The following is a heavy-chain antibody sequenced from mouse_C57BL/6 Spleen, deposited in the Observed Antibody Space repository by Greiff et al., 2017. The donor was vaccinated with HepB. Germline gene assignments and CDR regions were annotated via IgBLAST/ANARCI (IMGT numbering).Heavy chain of an antibody. Sequence: EVKLMESGGGLVQPGGSLSLSCAASGFTFTDYYMSWVRQPPGKALEWLGFIRNKANGYTTEYSASVKGRFTISRDNSQSILNLQMNALRAEDSATYYCASYYYGSSYDYAMDYWGQGTSVTVSS. CDR3: ASYYYGSSYDYAMDY. V-gene: IGHV7-3*01. CDR1: GFTFTDYY. CDR2: IRNKANGYTT. J-gene: IGHJ4*01. D-gene: IGHD1-1*01.